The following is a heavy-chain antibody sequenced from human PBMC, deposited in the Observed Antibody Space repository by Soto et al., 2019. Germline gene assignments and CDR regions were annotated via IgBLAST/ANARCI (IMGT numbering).Heavy chain of an antibody. Sequence: QVQLVQSGAEVKKPGASVTVSCKTSGYTFSTYPISWVRQAPGQGLEWVGWISTYNGKTNYGQKFQGRVTITTDTSASTAYMNLRNLRSGDTAVYYCARDRVEAALGTFDQWGQGTLVTVSS. V-gene: IGHV1-18*01. J-gene: IGHJ4*02. D-gene: IGHD6-13*01. CDR3: ARDRVEAALGTFDQ. CDR1: GYTFSTYP. CDR2: ISTYNGKT.